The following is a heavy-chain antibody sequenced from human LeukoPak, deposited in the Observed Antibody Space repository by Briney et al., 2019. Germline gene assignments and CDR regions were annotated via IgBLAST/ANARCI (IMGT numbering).Heavy chain of an antibody. CDR1: SDSISSYY. D-gene: IGHD6-19*01. Sequence: SETLSLTCSGSSDSISSYYWSWIRQPPGKGLEWIGYIYSSGSTNYNPSLKSRVTISVDMSKSQFSLELSSVTAADTAVYYCARQMSGSSGLDYWGQGTLVTVSS. CDR3: ARQMSGSSGLDY. CDR2: IYSSGST. J-gene: IGHJ4*02. V-gene: IGHV4-59*08.